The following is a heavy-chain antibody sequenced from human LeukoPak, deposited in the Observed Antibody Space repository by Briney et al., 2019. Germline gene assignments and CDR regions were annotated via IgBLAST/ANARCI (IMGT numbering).Heavy chain of an antibody. J-gene: IGHJ4*02. Sequence: GGSLRLSCAASGFTFSNYWMTWVRQAPGKGLEWLANIKQDGSEKYYVDSVKGRFTISRDNAKNSLYLQMNSLSADDTAVYYCARYSPIDYWGQGTLVTVSP. CDR3: ARYSPIDY. V-gene: IGHV3-7*01. CDR1: GFTFSNYW. CDR2: IKQDGSEK. D-gene: IGHD2-21*01.